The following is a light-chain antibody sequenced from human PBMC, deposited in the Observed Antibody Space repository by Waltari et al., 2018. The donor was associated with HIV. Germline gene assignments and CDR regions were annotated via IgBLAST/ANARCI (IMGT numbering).Light chain of an antibody. CDR2: DVN. V-gene: IGLV2-11*01. CDR1: STYVHTF. Sequence: QSALTQPHSVSGSPGQSLTISCTGPSTYVHTFVSWYQQHPGKAPKVIIFDVNKRPSGVPDRFSGSKSGNTASLTISGLQAEDEADYYCCSHAGNFIFVFGTGTKVTVL. CDR3: CSHAGNFIFV. J-gene: IGLJ1*01.